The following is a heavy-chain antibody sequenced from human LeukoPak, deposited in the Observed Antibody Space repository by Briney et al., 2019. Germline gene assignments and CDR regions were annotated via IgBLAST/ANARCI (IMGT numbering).Heavy chain of an antibody. J-gene: IGHJ4*02. V-gene: IGHV4-61*08. CDR2: IYYSGST. CDR3: ARGPYDFWSGYYMWFDY. CDR1: GGSISSGGYY. D-gene: IGHD3-3*01. Sequence: SETLSLTCTVSGGSISSGGYYWSWIRQHPGKGLEWIGYIYYSGSTNYNPSLKSRVTISVDTSKNQFSLKLSSVTAADTAVYYCARGPYDFWSGYYMWFDYWGQGTLVTVSS.